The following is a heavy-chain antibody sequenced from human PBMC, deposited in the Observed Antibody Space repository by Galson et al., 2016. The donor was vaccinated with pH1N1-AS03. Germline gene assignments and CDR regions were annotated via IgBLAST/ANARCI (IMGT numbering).Heavy chain of an antibody. CDR3: ARPLITGFCISGCLDCYGINPYYLDH. CDR1: GYTFNAYY. V-gene: IGHV1-2*02. D-gene: IGHD3-22*01. CDR2: INPNTGGT. Sequence: SVKVSCKASGYTFNAYYIHWVRQAPGHGLEWMGWINPNTGGTLYAHNFQGRVTLTRDTSIATAYMDLTWLSSDYTAIYYCARPLITGFCISGCLDCYGINPYYLDHWGQGTLITVSS. J-gene: IGHJ4*02.